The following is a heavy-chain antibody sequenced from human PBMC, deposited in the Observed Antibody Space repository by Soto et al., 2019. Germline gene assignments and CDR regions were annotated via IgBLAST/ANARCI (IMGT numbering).Heavy chain of an antibody. CDR2: IYYSGST. CDR3: ARGALTTYFDY. V-gene: IGHV4-61*01. CDR1: GGSVSSGSYY. J-gene: IGHJ4*02. Sequence: PSETLSLTCTVSGGSVSSGSYYWSWIRQPPGKGLEWIGYIYYSGSTNYNPSLKSRVTISVDTSKNQFSLKLSSVTAADTAVYYCARGALTTYFDYWGQGTLVTVSS.